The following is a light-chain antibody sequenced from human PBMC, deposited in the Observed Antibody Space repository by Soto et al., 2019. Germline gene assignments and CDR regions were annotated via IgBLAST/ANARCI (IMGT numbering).Light chain of an antibody. J-gene: IGKJ3*01. V-gene: IGKV1-5*01. Sequence: DIQMTRSPSTLSASVGYRFSITCRASHSISTLLAWYQQKPGKAPKLLIYDASRLERGVPSRFSGTGSGTELSLTISSMQPDDFATYYCQQYNNYLFGPGTKVDIK. CDR1: HSISTL. CDR2: DAS. CDR3: QQYNNYL.